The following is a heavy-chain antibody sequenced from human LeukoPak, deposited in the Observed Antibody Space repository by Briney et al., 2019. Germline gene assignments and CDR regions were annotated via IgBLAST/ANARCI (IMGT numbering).Heavy chain of an antibody. Sequence: GGSLRLSCAASGFTFSDYYMSWIRQAPGKGLEWVSYISSSGSTIYYADSVKGRFTISRDNAKNSLYLQMNSLRAEDTAVYYCARGQELGYYDFWSGYYKDYYYYGMDVWGQGTTVTVSS. CDR1: GFTFSDYY. V-gene: IGHV3-11*04. J-gene: IGHJ6*02. CDR3: ARGQELGYYDFWSGYYKDYYYYGMDV. CDR2: ISSSGSTI. D-gene: IGHD3-3*01.